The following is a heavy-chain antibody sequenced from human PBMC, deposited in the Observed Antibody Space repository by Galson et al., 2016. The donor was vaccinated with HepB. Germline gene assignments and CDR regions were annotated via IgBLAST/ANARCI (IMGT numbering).Heavy chain of an antibody. J-gene: IGHJ6*02. CDR1: GGTFSSYA. CDR2: IIPIFGTT. Sequence: SVKVSCKASGGTFSSYAISWVRQAPGQGLEWMGGIIPIFGTTNYAQKFQGRVTITADESTSTAYMELSSLRSEDTALYYCAREKSFYDSSGYSPSYYYYGMDVWGQGTTVTVSS. CDR3: AREKSFYDSSGYSPSYYYYGMDV. D-gene: IGHD3-22*01. V-gene: IGHV1-69*13.